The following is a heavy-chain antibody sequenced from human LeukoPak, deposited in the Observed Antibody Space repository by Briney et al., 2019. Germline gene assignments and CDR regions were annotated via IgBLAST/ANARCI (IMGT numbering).Heavy chain of an antibody. CDR2: IIPIFGTA. CDR1: GGTFSSYA. CDR3: ARDIWRVVPAADYYYYGMDV. D-gene: IGHD2-2*01. Sequence: SVKVSCKASGGTFSSYAISWVRQAPGQGLEWMGGIIPIFGTANYAQKFQGRVTITADESTSTAYMELSSLRSEDTAVYYCARDIWRVVPAADYYYYGMDVWGQGTTVTVSS. J-gene: IGHJ6*02. V-gene: IGHV1-69*13.